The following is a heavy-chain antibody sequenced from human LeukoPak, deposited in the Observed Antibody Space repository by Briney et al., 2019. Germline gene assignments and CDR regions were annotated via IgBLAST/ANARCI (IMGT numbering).Heavy chain of an antibody. CDR2: IYYSGST. V-gene: IGHV4-31*03. J-gene: IGHJ3*02. CDR1: GGSISSGGYY. Sequence: SHTLSLTCTVSGGSISSGGYYWSWIRQHPGKGLGWIGYIYYSGSTYYNPSLKSRVTISVDTSKNQFSLKLSSVTAAGTAVYYCARDPPQAVYCSSTSCAPGAFDIWGQGTMVTVSS. D-gene: IGHD2-2*01. CDR3: ARDPPQAVYCSSTSCAPGAFDI.